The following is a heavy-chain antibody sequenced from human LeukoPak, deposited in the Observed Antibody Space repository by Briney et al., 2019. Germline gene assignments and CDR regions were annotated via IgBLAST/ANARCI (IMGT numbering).Heavy chain of an antibody. D-gene: IGHD3-10*01. V-gene: IGHV4-34*01. CDR2: INHSGST. CDR3: ARRPGESDY. Sequence: PSETLSLTCAVYGGSFSGYYGSWIRQPPGKGLEWIGEINHSGSTNYNPSLKSRVTISVDTSKNQFSLKLSSVAAADTAVYYCARRPGESDYWGQGTLVTVSS. CDR1: GGSFSGYY. J-gene: IGHJ4*02.